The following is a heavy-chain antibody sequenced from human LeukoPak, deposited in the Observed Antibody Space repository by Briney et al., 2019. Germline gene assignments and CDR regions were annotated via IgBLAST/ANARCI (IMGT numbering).Heavy chain of an antibody. CDR2: VSGSGGST. CDR3: AKDHTVTTGFDY. CDR1: GFTFSSYA. V-gene: IGHV3-23*01. D-gene: IGHD4-11*01. J-gene: IGHJ4*02. Sequence: GGSLRLSCAASGFTFSSYAMSWVRQAPGKGLEWVSAVSGSGGSTYYADSVKGRFTISRDNSKNTLYLQMNSLRAEDTAVYYCAKDHTVTTGFDYWGQGTLVTVSS.